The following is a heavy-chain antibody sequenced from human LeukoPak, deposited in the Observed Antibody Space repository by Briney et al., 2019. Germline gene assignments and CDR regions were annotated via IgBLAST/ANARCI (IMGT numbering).Heavy chain of an antibody. J-gene: IGHJ4*02. Sequence: ASVKVSCKASGYTFTSYDINWVRQATGQGLEWMGWMNPNSGNTGYAQKFQGRVTITRNTSISTAYMELSSLRSEDTAVYYCARANSWIQLWLLGYWGQGTLVTVSS. CDR1: GYTFTSYD. V-gene: IGHV1-8*03. CDR3: ARANSWIQLWLLGY. D-gene: IGHD5-18*01. CDR2: MNPNSGNT.